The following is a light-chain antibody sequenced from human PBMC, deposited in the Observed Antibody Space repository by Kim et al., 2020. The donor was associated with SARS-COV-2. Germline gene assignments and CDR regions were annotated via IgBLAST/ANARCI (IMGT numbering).Light chain of an antibody. V-gene: IGKV3-11*01. J-gene: IGKJ4*01. CDR1: HGVSSF. CDR2: DTS. Sequence: LSPGERATRSCRASHGVSSFLAWYQQKPGQAPRLLIYDTSNRAPGIPARFSGSVSGTDFTLTISSLEPEDFAVYYCQQRSNWPLTFGGGTKVDIK. CDR3: QQRSNWPLT.